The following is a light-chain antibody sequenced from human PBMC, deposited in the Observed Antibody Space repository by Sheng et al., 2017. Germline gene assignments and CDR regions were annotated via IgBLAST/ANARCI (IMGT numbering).Light chain of an antibody. V-gene: IGLV2-23*02. CDR2: DVD. Sequence: QSALTQPASVSGSPGQSITISCTGTSSDVGSYDFVSWYQQYPGKAPKLIIYDVDKRPSGLSNRFSGSKSGNTASLTISGLQAEDEADYYCCSYAGTSTYVFGIGTKVTVL. CDR3: CSYAGTSTYV. CDR1: SSDVGSYDF. J-gene: IGLJ1*01.